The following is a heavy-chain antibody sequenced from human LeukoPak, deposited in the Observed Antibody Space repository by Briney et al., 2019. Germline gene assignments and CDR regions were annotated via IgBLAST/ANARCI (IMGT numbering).Heavy chain of an antibody. CDR1: GFTFSNYT. CDR2: ISSSSSHI. CDR3: ARSSSRYCSGGSCYSGVLGYFDY. Sequence: GALRLSCAASGFTFSNYTMNWVRQAPGKGLEWVSSISSSSSHINYADSMKGRITISRDNAKNSLYLQMNSLRAEDTAVYYCARSSSRYCSGGSCYSGVLGYFDYWGQGTLVTVSS. V-gene: IGHV3-21*01. J-gene: IGHJ4*02. D-gene: IGHD2-15*01.